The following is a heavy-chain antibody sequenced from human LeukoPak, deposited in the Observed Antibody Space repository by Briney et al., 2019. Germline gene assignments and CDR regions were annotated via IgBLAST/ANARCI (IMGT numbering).Heavy chain of an antibody. J-gene: IGHJ4*02. V-gene: IGHV3-30*02. CDR3: AKGRYYNILTGYYVRRGLDY. D-gene: IGHD3-9*01. CDR1: GFTFSNYG. Sequence: PGGSLRLSCAASGFTFSNYGMHWVRQAPGKGPEWVAFIRYDGSNKYYADSVKGRFTISRDSSKNTLFLQMNSLRAEDTAVYYCAKGRYYNILTGYYVRRGLDYWGQGTLVTVSS. CDR2: IRYDGSNK.